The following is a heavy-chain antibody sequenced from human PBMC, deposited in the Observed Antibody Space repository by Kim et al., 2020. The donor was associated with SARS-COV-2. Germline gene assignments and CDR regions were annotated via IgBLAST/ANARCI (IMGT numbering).Heavy chain of an antibody. V-gene: IGHV3-23*01. J-gene: IGHJ4*02. CDR2: ISGSGGST. Sequence: GGSLRLSCAASGFTFSSYAMSWVRQAPGKGLEWVSAISGSGGSTYYADSVKGRFTISRDNSKNTLYLQMNSLRAEDTAVYYCAKLPSYSGYGPVGFDYWGQGTLVTVSS. CDR3: AKLPSYSGYGPVGFDY. D-gene: IGHD5-12*01. CDR1: GFTFSSYA.